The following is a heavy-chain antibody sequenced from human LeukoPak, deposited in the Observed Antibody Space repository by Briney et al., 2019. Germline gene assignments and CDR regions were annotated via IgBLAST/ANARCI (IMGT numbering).Heavy chain of an antibody. CDR2: ISGSGGST. Sequence: GGSLRLSCAASGFTVSSNYMNWVRQAPGKGLEWVSAISGSGGSTYYAVSVKGRFTISRDNSKNTLYLQMNSLRAEDTAVYYCAKKLTTRYYYGMDVWGQGTTVTVSS. CDR3: AKKLTTRYYYGMDV. CDR1: GFTVSSNY. J-gene: IGHJ6*02. D-gene: IGHD4-17*01. V-gene: IGHV3-23*01.